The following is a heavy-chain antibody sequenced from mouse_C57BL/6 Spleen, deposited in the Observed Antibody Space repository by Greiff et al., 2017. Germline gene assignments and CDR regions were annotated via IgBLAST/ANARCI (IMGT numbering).Heavy chain of an antibody. CDR3: ARREVYYGYDGDY. CDR1: GYAFTNYL. Sequence: QVQLQQSGAELVRPGTSVKVSCKASGYAFTNYLIEWVKQRPGQGLEWIGVINPGSGGTNYNEKFKGKATLTADKSSSTAYMQLSSLTSEDSEVYFCARREVYYGYDGDYWGQGTTLTVSS. V-gene: IGHV1-54*01. CDR2: INPGSGGT. J-gene: IGHJ2*01. D-gene: IGHD2-2*01.